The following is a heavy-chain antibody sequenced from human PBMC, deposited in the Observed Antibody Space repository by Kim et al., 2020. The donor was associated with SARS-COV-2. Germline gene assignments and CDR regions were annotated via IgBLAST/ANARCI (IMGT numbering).Heavy chain of an antibody. CDR3: AKSRSKWLVSAHAFDI. V-gene: IGHV3-23*01. D-gene: IGHD3-22*01. CDR1: GFTFSSYA. J-gene: IGHJ3*02. Sequence: GGSLRLSCAASGFTFSSYAMSWVRQAPGKGLEWVSAISGSGGSTYYADSVKGRFTISRDNTKNTLYLQMNSLRAEDTAVYYCAKSRSKWLVSAHAFDIWGQGTMVTVSS. CDR2: ISGSGGST.